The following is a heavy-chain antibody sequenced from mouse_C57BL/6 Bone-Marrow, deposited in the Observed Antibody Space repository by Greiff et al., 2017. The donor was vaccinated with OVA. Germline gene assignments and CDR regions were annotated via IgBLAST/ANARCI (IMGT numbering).Heavy chain of an antibody. J-gene: IGHJ2*01. V-gene: IGHV14-4*01. Sequence: VQLQQSGAELVRPGASVKLSCTASGFNIKDDYMHWVKQRPEQGLEWIGWIDPENGDTEYASKFQGKATITADTSSNTAYLQLSSLTSEDTAVYYCTGNGYGGNYYFDYWGQGTNLTVSS. CDR2: IDPENGDT. D-gene: IGHD2-2*01. CDR3: TGNGYGGNYYFDY. CDR1: GFNIKDDY.